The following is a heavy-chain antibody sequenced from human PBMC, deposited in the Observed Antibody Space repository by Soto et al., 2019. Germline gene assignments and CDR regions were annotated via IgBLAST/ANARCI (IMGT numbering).Heavy chain of an antibody. CDR1: GSTLTELS. Sequence: ASVKVSCRVSGSTLTELSMHWVRQAPGKGLEWMGGFDPEDGETIYAQKFQGRVTMAEDTSTDTAYMELSSLRSEDTAVYYCATSLAQDYFDYWGQGTLVTVSS. CDR2: FDPEDGET. CDR3: ATSLAQDYFDY. J-gene: IGHJ4*02. V-gene: IGHV1-24*01.